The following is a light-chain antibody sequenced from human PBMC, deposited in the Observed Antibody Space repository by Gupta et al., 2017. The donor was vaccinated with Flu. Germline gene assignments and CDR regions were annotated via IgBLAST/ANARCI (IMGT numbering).Light chain of an antibody. CDR1: PSISTY. CDR3: QQSDSYPLIP. V-gene: IGKV1-39*01. Sequence: DIQMTQSPSSLSASVGDRVTITCRATPSISTYLHWYQQKPGKAPKLLVYGASTWPSGVQSRFSGSGYGKEVTITNSRRQQEEFASYYCQQSDSYPLIPFGRGTKVEIK. CDR2: GAS. J-gene: IGKJ4*01.